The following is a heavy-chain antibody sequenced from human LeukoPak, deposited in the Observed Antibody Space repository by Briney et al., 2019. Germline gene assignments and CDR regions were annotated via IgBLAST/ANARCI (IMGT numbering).Heavy chain of an antibody. Sequence: PSETLSLTCTVSGGSISSYYWSWIRQPPGKGLGWIGYIYYSGSTNYNPSLKSRVTISVDTSKSQFSLKLSSVTAADTAVYYCARDPRRNYYDSSGYQNDAFDIWGQGTMVTVSS. D-gene: IGHD3-22*01. CDR1: GGSISSYY. V-gene: IGHV4-59*01. CDR2: IYYSGST. CDR3: ARDPRRNYYDSSGYQNDAFDI. J-gene: IGHJ3*02.